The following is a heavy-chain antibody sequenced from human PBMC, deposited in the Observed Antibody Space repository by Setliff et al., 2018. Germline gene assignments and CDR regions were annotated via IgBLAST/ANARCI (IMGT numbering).Heavy chain of an antibody. J-gene: IGHJ5*01. CDR3: ARELRSPYWHLDS. Sequence: ASVKVSCKASGGTFDNFAITWVRQAPGQGLEWMGRIFPKFGTANYAQKFQDRVAITADESTSTGYMEINGLTSEDTAVYYCARELRSPYWHLDSWGQGTQVTVSS. CDR2: IFPKFGTA. CDR1: GGTFDNFA. D-gene: IGHD3-16*01. V-gene: IGHV1-69*13.